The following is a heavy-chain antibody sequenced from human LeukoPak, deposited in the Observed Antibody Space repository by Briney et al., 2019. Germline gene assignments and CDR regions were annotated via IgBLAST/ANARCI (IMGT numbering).Heavy chain of an antibody. J-gene: IGHJ4*02. D-gene: IGHD6-19*01. V-gene: IGHV4-31*03. CDR2: IYYSGST. CDR3: ARLRYTNVWYPFDS. Sequence: AQTLSLTCTVSGGSISSATYYWSWIRRHPGKGLEWIGYIYYSGSTYYNPSLQSRVTISVDTSKNQFSLKLTSVTAADTAVYYCARLRYTNVWYPFDSWGQGNLVTVSS. CDR1: GGSISSATYY.